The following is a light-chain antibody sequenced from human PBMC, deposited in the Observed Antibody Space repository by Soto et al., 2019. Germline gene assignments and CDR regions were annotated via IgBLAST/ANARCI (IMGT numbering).Light chain of an antibody. CDR2: GAS. V-gene: IGKV3-15*01. CDR1: QSVSSN. CDR3: QQYDNWLRT. Sequence: EIVMTQSPATLSVSPGERATLSCRASQSVSSNLAWYQQKPGQAPGLLIYGASTRATGIPERFSGIGSGTEFTLTISSLQSEDLAVYYCQQYDNWLRTFGQGTKLEIK. J-gene: IGKJ2*01.